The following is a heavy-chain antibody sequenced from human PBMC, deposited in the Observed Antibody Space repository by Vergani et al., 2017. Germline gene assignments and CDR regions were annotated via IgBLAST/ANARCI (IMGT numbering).Heavy chain of an antibody. CDR1: GFTFTTYG. CDR2: ISSSGNYI. Sequence: EVQLVESGGGLVKPGGSLRLSCVASGFTFTTYGMGWVRQAPGKGLEWVSSISSSGNYIYYTDSMKGRFTISRDNAKSSLSLQMNSLRAEDTAVYYCAKANPRNSGYDYLYYYHAMDVWGQGTTVTVSS. CDR3: AKANPRNSGYDYLYYYHAMDV. J-gene: IGHJ6*02. D-gene: IGHD5-12*01. V-gene: IGHV3-21*04.